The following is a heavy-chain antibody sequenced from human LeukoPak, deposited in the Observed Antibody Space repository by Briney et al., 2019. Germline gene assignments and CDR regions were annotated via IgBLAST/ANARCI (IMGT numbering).Heavy chain of an antibody. J-gene: IGHJ4*02. D-gene: IGHD4-23*01. CDR3: ASASTVVTPGY. Sequence: GGSLRLSCAASGFAFSTYWMHWVRQAPGKGLVWVSRITGDGSSTTYADSVKGRFTISRDNAKNTLYLQMNSLRAEDTAMYYCASASTVVTPGYWGQGTLVTVSS. V-gene: IGHV3-74*01. CDR1: GFAFSTYW. CDR2: ITGDGSST.